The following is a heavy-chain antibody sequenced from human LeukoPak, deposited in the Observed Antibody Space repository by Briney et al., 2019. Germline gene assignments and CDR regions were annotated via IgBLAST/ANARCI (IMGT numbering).Heavy chain of an antibody. CDR1: GYSISSGYY. CDR2: IYHSGST. V-gene: IGHV4-38-2*01. CDR3: ARQDIVVVPAAIGISRVGY. J-gene: IGHJ4*02. D-gene: IGHD2-2*02. Sequence: PSETLSLTCAVSGYSISSGYYWGWIRQPPGKGLEWIGSIYHSGSTYYYPSLKSRVTISVDTSKNQFSLKLSSVTAADTAVYYCARQDIVVVPAAIGISRVGYWGQGTLVTVSS.